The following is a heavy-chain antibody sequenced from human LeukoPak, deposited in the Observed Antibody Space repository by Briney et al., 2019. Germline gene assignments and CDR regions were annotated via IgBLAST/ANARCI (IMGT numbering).Heavy chain of an antibody. D-gene: IGHD2-21*02. CDR1: GFTFSIYW. CDR3: ARDVTGALDY. CDR2: TKQDESEK. V-gene: IGHV3-7*05. Sequence: PGGSLRLSCAASGFTFSIYWMGWVRQAPGKGLEWVANTKQDESEKYYVDSVKGRFTISRDNAKNSLYLQMNSLRDEDTAVYCCARDVTGALDYWGQGTLVTVSS. J-gene: IGHJ4*02.